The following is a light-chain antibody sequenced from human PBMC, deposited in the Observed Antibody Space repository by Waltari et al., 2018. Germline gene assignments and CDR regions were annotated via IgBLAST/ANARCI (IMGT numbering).Light chain of an antibody. Sequence: DIQMTQSQSSLSASLGDRVTITCRASENVNNYLNWYQQKPGKAPKLLIYKASTLQSGVPSRFSGSGSGTDYTFTISSLQSEDVATYYCQHGYGTPYSFGQGTKVEIK. V-gene: IGKV1-39*01. J-gene: IGKJ2*03. CDR2: KAS. CDR3: QHGYGTPYS. CDR1: ENVNNY.